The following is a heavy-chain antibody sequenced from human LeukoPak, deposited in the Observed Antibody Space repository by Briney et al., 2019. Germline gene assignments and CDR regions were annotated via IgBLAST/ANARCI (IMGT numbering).Heavy chain of an antibody. CDR2: INPNGGGT. Sequence: GASVKVSCKASGYTFTGYYIHWVRQAPGQGLERMGWINPNGGGTNYAQKFQGRVTMTRDTSISTAYMDLSRLRSDDTAVYYCARDVIRNYFDPWGQGTLVTVSS. CDR3: ARDVIRNYFDP. D-gene: IGHD1-7*01. J-gene: IGHJ5*02. V-gene: IGHV1-2*02. CDR1: GYTFTGYY.